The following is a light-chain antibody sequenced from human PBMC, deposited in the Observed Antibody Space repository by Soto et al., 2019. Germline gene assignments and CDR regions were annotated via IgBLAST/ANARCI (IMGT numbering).Light chain of an antibody. Sequence: QSVLTQPRSVSGSPGQSVTISCTGTGSVVGGYNYVSWYQQHPGKAPKLMIYDVSKRPSGVPDRFSGSKSGNTASLTTSGLQAEDEADYYCCSYAGSYTFVFGTGTKVTVL. CDR1: GSVVGGYNY. J-gene: IGLJ1*01. CDR3: CSYAGSYTFV. V-gene: IGLV2-11*01. CDR2: DVS.